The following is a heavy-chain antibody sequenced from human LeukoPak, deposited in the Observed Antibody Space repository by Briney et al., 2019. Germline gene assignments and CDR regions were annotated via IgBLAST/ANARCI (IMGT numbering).Heavy chain of an antibody. V-gene: IGHV3-23*01. CDR1: GFTISSYG. CDR2: FSATDGSA. D-gene: IGHD6-13*01. CDR3: AKARIAAAGTGAFDV. J-gene: IGHJ3*01. Sequence: GGSLRLSCAASGFTISSYGMTWVRQAPGKGLEWVSAFSATDGSAQYAESVRGRFTISRDNSKNSLYLQMNSLRDEDTTVYFCAKARIAAAGTGAFDVWGQGTMVTVSS.